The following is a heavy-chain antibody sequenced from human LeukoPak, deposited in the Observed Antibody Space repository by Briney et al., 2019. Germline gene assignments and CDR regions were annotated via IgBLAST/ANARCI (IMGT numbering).Heavy chain of an antibody. V-gene: IGHV4-31*03. J-gene: IGHJ4*02. Sequence: SQTLSLTCTVSGGSISSGGYYWSWIRQHPGKGLEWIGYIYYSGSTYYNPSLKSRVTISADTSKNQSSLKLSSVTAADTAVYYCVRARSAAGNFDYWGQGTLVTVSS. CDR3: VRARSAAGNFDY. CDR1: GGSISSGGYY. CDR2: IYYSGST. D-gene: IGHD6-13*01.